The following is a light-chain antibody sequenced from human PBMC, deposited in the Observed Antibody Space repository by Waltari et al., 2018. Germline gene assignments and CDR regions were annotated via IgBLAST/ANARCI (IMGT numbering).Light chain of an antibody. Sequence: DIQMTQSPSTLSASVGDRVTITCRASQSIGSWLAWYQQKPGKAPKLLIYEATSLESGVPSRFSASGSGTEFTLTISSLQPDDFSTYYCQRYNSYPITFGPGTKVDI. CDR2: EAT. CDR3: QRYNSYPIT. J-gene: IGKJ3*01. CDR1: QSIGSW. V-gene: IGKV1-5*03.